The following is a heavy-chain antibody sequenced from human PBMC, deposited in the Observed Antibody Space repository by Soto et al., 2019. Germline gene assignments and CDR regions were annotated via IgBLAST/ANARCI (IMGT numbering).Heavy chain of an antibody. D-gene: IGHD2-15*01. Sequence: SETLSLTYTVSGAPITINGWSWIRQAPGKGLEWIGYIYYSGSTTYNPSLKSRVTMSADTSKDQFSLKLNSVTAADTAVYYCARDVGGPYDHWGPGILLTVSS. V-gene: IGHV4-59*01. CDR3: ARDVGGPYDH. J-gene: IGHJ4*01. CDR2: IYYSGST. CDR1: GAPITING.